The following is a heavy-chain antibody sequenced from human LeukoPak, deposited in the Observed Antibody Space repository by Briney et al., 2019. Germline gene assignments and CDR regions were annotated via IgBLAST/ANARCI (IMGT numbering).Heavy chain of an antibody. V-gene: IGHV3-21*01. Sequence: GGSLRLSCAASGFTFSSYSMNWVRQAPGKGLECVSSISSSGAYIYYADSVKGRFTISRDNAKKSLYLQMNSLRAEDTAIYYCVGNYYDSSGLDYWGQGTLVTVSS. CDR3: VGNYYDSSGLDY. J-gene: IGHJ4*02. CDR1: GFTFSSYS. D-gene: IGHD3-22*01. CDR2: ISSSGAYI.